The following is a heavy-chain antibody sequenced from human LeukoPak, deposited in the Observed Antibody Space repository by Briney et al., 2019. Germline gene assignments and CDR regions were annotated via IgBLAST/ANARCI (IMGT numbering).Heavy chain of an antibody. J-gene: IGHJ4*02. V-gene: IGHV4-34*01. D-gene: IGHD3-10*01. CDR3: ARLGNYYGSGSYYKDY. CDR1: GGSFTDYY. Sequence: SEPLSLTCAVYGGSFTDYYWGWIRQPPGKGLEWIGSIYYSWSTYYNPSLKSRVTISVDTSKNPFSLKLSSVTAADTAVYYCARLGNYYGSGSYYKDYWGQGTLVTVSS. CDR2: IYYSWST.